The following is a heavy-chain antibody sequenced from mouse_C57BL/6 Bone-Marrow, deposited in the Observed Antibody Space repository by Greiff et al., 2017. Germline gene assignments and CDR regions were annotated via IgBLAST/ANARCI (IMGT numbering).Heavy chain of an antibody. V-gene: IGHV1-64*01. D-gene: IGHD1-1*01. CDR3: ARRNYEAWFAY. J-gene: IGHJ3*01. Sequence: VQLQQPGAELVKPGASVKLSCKASGYTFTSYWMHWVKQRPGQGLEWIGMIHPNSGSTNYNEKFKSKATLTLDKSSSTAYMQLSSLTSEDSAVYYCARRNYEAWFAYWGQGTLVTVSA. CDR2: IHPNSGST. CDR1: GYTFTSYW.